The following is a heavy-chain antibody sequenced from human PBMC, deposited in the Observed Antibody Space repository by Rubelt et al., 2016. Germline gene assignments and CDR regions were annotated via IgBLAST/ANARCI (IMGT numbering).Heavy chain of an antibody. V-gene: IGHV3-66*01. CDR2: IYSGGST. D-gene: IGHD5-18*01. CDR1: GFTVSSNY. J-gene: IGHJ4*02. Sequence: GGTLVQPGGSLRLSCAASGFTVSSNYMSWVRQAPGKGLEWVSVIYSGGSTYYADSVKGRFTISRDNSKNTLYLQMNSLRAEDTAVYYCASLREGGYSYGYRWDYWGQGTLVTVSS. CDR3: ASLREGGYSYGYRWDY.